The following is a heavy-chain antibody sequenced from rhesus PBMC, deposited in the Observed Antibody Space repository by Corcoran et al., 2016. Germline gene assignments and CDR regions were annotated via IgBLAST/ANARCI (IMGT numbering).Heavy chain of an antibody. CDR2: IYGSVGNT. CDR1: GGSISSGYG. J-gene: IGHJ3*01. CDR3: ARWTSLAFDF. Sequence: QVQLQESGPGLVKPSETLSLTCAVSGGSISSGYGWSWIRQPPGKGLEWIGYIYGSVGNTNCNPSLKSRVTIAKDPSKNQFSLKLSSVTAADTAVYYCARWTSLAFDFWGQGLRVTVSS. D-gene: IGHD2-2*01. V-gene: IGHV4S7*01.